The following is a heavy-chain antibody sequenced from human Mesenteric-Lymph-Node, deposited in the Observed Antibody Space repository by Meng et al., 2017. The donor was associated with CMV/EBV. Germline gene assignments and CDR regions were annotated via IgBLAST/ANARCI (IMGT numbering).Heavy chain of an antibody. Sequence: GGSLRLSCAASVFTFSTYSVNWVRQAPVKGLEWVSTIGTCGSYINPADSLKGRFTISRDNAKNSLYLQMNSLRDEDTAVYYCARSFFGSGSYYSQYWGQGTLVTVSS. CDR1: VFTFSTYS. J-gene: IGHJ4*02. V-gene: IGHV3-21*01. D-gene: IGHD3-10*01. CDR3: ARSFFGSGSYYSQY. CDR2: IGTCGSYI.